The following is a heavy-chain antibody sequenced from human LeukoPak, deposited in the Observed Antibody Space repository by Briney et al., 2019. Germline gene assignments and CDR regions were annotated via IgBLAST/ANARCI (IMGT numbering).Heavy chain of an antibody. CDR1: GFTFSSYW. CDR2: IKQDGSGK. CDR3: ARGDYYDSSGYHSDDY. J-gene: IGHJ4*02. Sequence: SGGSLRLSCAASGFTFSSYWMSWVRQAPGKGLEWVANIKQDGSGKYYVDSVKGRFTISRDNAKNSLYLQMNSLRAEDTAVYYCARGDYYDSSGYHSDDYWGQGTLVTVSS. V-gene: IGHV3-7*01. D-gene: IGHD3-22*01.